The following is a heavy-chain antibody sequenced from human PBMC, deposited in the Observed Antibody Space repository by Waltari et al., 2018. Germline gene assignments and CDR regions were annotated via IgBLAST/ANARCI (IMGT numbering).Heavy chain of an antibody. CDR1: GFTFSSYA. D-gene: IGHD1-26*01. J-gene: IGHJ4*02. V-gene: IGHV3-30-3*01. CDR2: ISYDGSNK. CDR3: ARDWDADFDY. Sequence: QVQLVESGGGVVQPGRSLRLSCAASGFTFSSYAMHWVRQAPGKGLEWGAVISYDGSNKYYADSGKGRFTISRDNSKNTLYLQMNSLRAEDTAVYYCARDWDADFDYWGQGTLVTVSS.